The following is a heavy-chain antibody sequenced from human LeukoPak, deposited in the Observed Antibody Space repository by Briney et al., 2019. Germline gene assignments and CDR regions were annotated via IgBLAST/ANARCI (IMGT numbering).Heavy chain of an antibody. CDR3: ARQYYYDSSGYFDY. J-gene: IGHJ4*02. Sequence: SETLSLTCNVSGGSISRYYWSWIRQPPGKGLEWIGYIYYSGSANYNPSLKSRVTISVDTSKNQFSLKLSSVAAADPAVYYCARQYYYDSSGYFDYWGQGTLVTVSS. CDR1: GGSISRYY. CDR2: IYYSGSA. D-gene: IGHD3-22*01. V-gene: IGHV4-59*08.